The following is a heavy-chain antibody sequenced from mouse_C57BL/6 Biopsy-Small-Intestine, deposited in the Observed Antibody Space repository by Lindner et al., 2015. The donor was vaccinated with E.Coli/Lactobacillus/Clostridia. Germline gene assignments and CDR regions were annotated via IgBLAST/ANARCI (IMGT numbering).Heavy chain of an antibody. CDR2: INCVGGGI. J-gene: IGHJ1*01. D-gene: IGHD2-3*01. Sequence: SVKVSCKASGYNFADYEMHWVRQAPGQGLEWMGCINCVGGGIKFAQNFQGRVTMTRDTSINTVYMELSSLRSDDTAVYYCARDSYDRNRRENDGFDIWGQGTMVTVSS. CDR1: GYNFADYE. CDR3: ARDSYDRNRRENDGFDI. V-gene: IGHV14-2*02.